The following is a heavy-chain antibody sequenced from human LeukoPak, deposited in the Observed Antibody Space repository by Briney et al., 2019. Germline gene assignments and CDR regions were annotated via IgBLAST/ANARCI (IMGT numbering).Heavy chain of an antibody. CDR1: GFTFSSYA. CDR2: ISYDGSNK. V-gene: IGHV3-30*04. D-gene: IGHD3-10*01. Sequence: GGSLRLSCAASGFTFSSYAMHWVRQAPGKGLEWVAVISYDGSNKYYADSVKGRFTISRDNSKNTLYLQMNSLRAEDTAVYYCAKDYSKTSYYGSGTYYRPNWFDPWGQGTLVTVSS. J-gene: IGHJ5*02. CDR3: AKDYSKTSYYGSGTYYRPNWFDP.